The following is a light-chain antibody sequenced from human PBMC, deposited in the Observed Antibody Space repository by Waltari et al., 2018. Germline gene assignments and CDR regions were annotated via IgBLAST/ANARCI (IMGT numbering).Light chain of an antibody. Sequence: EIVLTQSPGTLSLSPGERATLSCRASQGVSDNYLAWYQQKPGQAPRLLIYAASSRATGLPDRVSGSGSGTDFSLSIRRLEAEDAAVYYCQQYGRSTWTFGQGTRVEI. V-gene: IGKV3-20*01. CDR2: AAS. J-gene: IGKJ1*01. CDR3: QQYGRSTWT. CDR1: QGVSDNY.